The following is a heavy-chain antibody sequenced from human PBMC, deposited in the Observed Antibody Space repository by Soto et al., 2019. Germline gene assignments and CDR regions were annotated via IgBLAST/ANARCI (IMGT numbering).Heavy chain of an antibody. CDR2: IIPLFATG. Sequence: QVQLVQSGAEVKKPGSSVKVSCKASGGTFSNSAISWVRQAPGQGLEWMGGIIPLFATGNYAQKFQGRVTITADESTSTAYMALSSLRSEDTAIYYCARGPDSSDYYYFYWGQGTLVTVSS. CDR3: ARGPDSSDYYYFY. V-gene: IGHV1-69*01. J-gene: IGHJ4*02. D-gene: IGHD3-22*01. CDR1: GGTFSNSA.